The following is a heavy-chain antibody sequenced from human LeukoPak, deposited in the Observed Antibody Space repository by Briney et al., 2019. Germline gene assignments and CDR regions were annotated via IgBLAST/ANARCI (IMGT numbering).Heavy chain of an antibody. V-gene: IGHV3-30-3*01. J-gene: IGHJ4*02. D-gene: IGHD3-9*01. CDR2: ISYDGSNE. CDR1: GFTFSRYA. Sequence: GGSLRLSCAASGFTFSRYAMHWVRQAPGKGLEWVAVISYDGSNEYYADSVKGRFTISRDNSKNTLYLQMNSLRAEDTAVYYCAKGTLYDILTGLDYWGQGTLVTVSS. CDR3: AKGTLYDILTGLDY.